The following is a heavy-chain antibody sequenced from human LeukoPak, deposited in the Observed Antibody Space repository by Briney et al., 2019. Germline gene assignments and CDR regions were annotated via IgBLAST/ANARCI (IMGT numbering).Heavy chain of an antibody. CDR2: INHSGST. Sequence: SETLSLTCAVYGGSFSGYYWSWIRQPPGKGLEWIGEINHSGSTNYNPSLKSRVTISVDTSKNQFSLKLSSVTAADTAVYYCARPADGYFDYWGQGTLVTVSS. V-gene: IGHV4-34*01. J-gene: IGHJ4*02. CDR3: ARPADGYFDY. CDR1: GGSFSGYY. D-gene: IGHD5-24*01.